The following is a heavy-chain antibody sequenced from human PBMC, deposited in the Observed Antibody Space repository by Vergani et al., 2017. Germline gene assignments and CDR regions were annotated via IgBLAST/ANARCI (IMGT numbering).Heavy chain of an antibody. CDR2: LRYDGTTK. CDR1: GFSFGSYG. CDR3: VKDRGASIGFDD. V-gene: IGHV3-30*02. D-gene: IGHD2-2*01. Sequence: QVQLVESGGGVVQPGGSLRLPCAASGFSFGSYGMHWVRVRQAPGKGLEWLAYLRYDGTTKQYADSVKGRLTISRDNSKNTLYLQMDSLRPEDTAMFYCVKDRGASIGFDDWGQGTQVTVSS. J-gene: IGHJ4*02.